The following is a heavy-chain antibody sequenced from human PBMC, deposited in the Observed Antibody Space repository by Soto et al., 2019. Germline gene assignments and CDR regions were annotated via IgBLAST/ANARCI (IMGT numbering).Heavy chain of an antibody. CDR3: ARGFLRFLEWLPPDY. CDR1: GFTFSDYY. Sequence: PGGSLRLSCAASGFTFSDYYMSWIRQAPGKGLEWVSYISSSGSTIYYADSVKGRFTISRDNAKNSLYLQMNSLRAEDTAVYYCARGFLRFLEWLPPDYCGQGTLVTVSS. CDR2: ISSSGSTI. D-gene: IGHD3-3*01. J-gene: IGHJ4*02. V-gene: IGHV3-11*01.